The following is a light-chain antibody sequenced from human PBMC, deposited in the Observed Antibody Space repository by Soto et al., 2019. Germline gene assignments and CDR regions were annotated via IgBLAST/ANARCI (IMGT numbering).Light chain of an antibody. CDR1: RDISDW. V-gene: IGKV1-5*01. CDR3: KQYNSYWT. J-gene: IGKJ1*01. Sequence: DIQMTQSPSTLSASVGDIVTIPCRASRDISDWLAWYQQKPGKAPKLLIYDASTLESGVPSRFSGRGSGTEFTLTIRSLQPDDFATYYCKQYNSYWTCGQGTKVDIK. CDR2: DAS.